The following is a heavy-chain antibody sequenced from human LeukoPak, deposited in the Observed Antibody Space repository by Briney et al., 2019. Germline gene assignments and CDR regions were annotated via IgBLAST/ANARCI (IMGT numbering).Heavy chain of an antibody. CDR2: INHSGST. Sequence: PSETLSLTCAVYGGSFSGYYWSWIRKPPGKGLEWIGGINHSGSTNYNPSLKSRVTISVDTSKNQFSLKLSSVTAADTAVYYCARNSVAGTKIDYWGQGTLVTVSS. J-gene: IGHJ4*02. V-gene: IGHV4-34*01. CDR1: GGSFSGYY. D-gene: IGHD6-19*01. CDR3: ARNSVAGTKIDY.